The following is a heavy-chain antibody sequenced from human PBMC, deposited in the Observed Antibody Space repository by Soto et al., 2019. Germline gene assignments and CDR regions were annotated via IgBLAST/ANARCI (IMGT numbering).Heavy chain of an antibody. Sequence: XETLSLSFTVSGDSTINSYWGWIRQAPGKGPEWLGYLSYNGGTNHNPSLQCRATMSVDTSQNRFSLNLNSVTAADTAVYYCERGDTWQLVDIWGQGILVTVSS. V-gene: IGHV4-59*13. CDR2: LSYNGGT. D-gene: IGHD6-6*01. CDR1: GDSTINSY. CDR3: ERGDTWQLVDI. J-gene: IGHJ5*02.